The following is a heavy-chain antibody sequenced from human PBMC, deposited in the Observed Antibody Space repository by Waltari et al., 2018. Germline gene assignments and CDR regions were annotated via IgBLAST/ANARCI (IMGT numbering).Heavy chain of an antibody. CDR1: GFTFSSYS. J-gene: IGHJ2*01. CDR2: ISSSSSYI. Sequence: EVQLVESGGGLVKPGGSLRLSCAASGFTFSSYSMNWVRQAPGKGLDWVSSISSSSSYIYYADSVKGRFTISRDNAKNSLYLQMNSLRAEDTAVYYCARATGGSYFYWYFDLWGRGTLVTVSS. CDR3: ARATGGSYFYWYFDL. V-gene: IGHV3-21*01. D-gene: IGHD1-26*01.